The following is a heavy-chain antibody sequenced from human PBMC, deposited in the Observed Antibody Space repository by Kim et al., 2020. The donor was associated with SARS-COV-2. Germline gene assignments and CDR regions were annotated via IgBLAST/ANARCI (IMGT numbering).Heavy chain of an antibody. V-gene: IGHV1-69*13. CDR3: ALSGGSIGWAFDI. CDR1: GGTFSSYA. J-gene: IGHJ3*02. Sequence: SVKVSCKASGGTFSSYAISWVRQAPGQGLEWMGGIIPIFGTANYAQKFQGRVTITADESTSTAYMELSSLRSEDTAVYYCALSGGSIGWAFDIWGQGTMVTVSS. CDR2: IIPIFGTA. D-gene: IGHD2-15*01.